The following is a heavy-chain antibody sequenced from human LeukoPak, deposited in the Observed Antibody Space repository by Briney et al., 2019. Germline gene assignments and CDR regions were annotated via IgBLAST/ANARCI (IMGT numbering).Heavy chain of an antibody. CDR2: IYSGGST. Sequence: PGGSLRLSCAASGFTFSSYAMSWVRQAPGKGLEWVSGIYSGGSTYYADSVKGRFTISRDNSKNTLYLQMNSLRAEDTAVYYCARDHSRDYYYYGMDVWGQGTTVTVSS. D-gene: IGHD6-6*01. CDR3: ARDHSRDYYYYGMDV. J-gene: IGHJ6*02. V-gene: IGHV3-66*01. CDR1: GFTFSSYA.